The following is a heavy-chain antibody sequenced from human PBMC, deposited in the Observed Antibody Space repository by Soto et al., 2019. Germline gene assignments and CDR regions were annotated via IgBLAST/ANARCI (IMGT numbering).Heavy chain of an antibody. Sequence: EVQLVESGGGLVQPGGSLRLSCAASGFTFSSYWMHWVRQAPGKGLVWVSSISTDASSTSYADPVKGRFTTSRDNAKNTQYLQMNIVKSEDTAVYYCARLPNKSPQNWGQGTMVIVSP. CDR3: ARLPNKSPQN. CDR1: GFTFSSYW. V-gene: IGHV3-74*01. CDR2: ISTDASST. J-gene: IGHJ1*01.